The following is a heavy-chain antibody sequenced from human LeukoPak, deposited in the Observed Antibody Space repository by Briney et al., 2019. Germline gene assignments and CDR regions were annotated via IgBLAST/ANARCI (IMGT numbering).Heavy chain of an antibody. CDR3: ARGDYYDGSGFPDY. Sequence: ASVKVSCKASGYTFTGFHMHWVRQAPGRGLEWMGWINPNTGGANYARKFQGRVTMTRDTSISTAYMELSKLRSDDTAVYYCARGDYYDGSGFPDYWGPGTLVTVSS. CDR2: INPNTGGA. CDR1: GYTFTGFH. D-gene: IGHD3-22*01. J-gene: IGHJ4*02. V-gene: IGHV1-2*02.